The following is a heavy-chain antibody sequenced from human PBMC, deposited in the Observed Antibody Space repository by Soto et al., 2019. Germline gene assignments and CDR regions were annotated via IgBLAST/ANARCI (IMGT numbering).Heavy chain of an antibody. Sequence: PGGSLRLSCAASGFTFSSYWMSWVRQAPGKGLEWVANIKQDGSEKYYVVSVKGRFTISRDNAKNSLYLQMNSLRAEDTAVYHCARDPETGYFDWLLPDYWGQGTLVTVSS. CDR2: IKQDGSEK. CDR3: ARDPETGYFDWLLPDY. D-gene: IGHD3-9*01. CDR1: GFTFSSYW. J-gene: IGHJ4*02. V-gene: IGHV3-7*03.